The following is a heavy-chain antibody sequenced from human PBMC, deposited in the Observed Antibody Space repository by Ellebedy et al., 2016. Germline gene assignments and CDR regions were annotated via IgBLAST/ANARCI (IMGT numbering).Heavy chain of an antibody. J-gene: IGHJ3*02. D-gene: IGHD3-3*01. Sequence: SETLSLTCAVSGDSISSGGYSRNWIRQPPGKGLEWIGYIYHRGSTYYNPSLKSRVTISVDSSKNQFSLKLTSVTAADTALYFCAKNNITIFGDTDAFDMWGQGTMVTVSS. CDR1: GDSISSGGYS. CDR2: IYHRGST. CDR3: AKNNITIFGDTDAFDM. V-gene: IGHV4-30-2*01.